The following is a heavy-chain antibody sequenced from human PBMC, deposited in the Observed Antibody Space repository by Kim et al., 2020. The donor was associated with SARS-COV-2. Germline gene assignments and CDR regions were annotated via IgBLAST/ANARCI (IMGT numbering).Heavy chain of an antibody. CDR2: ISWNSGSI. V-gene: IGHV3-9*01. D-gene: IGHD3-10*01. CDR3: AKDRERRDLLLWFGELPD. CDR1: GFTFDDYA. J-gene: IGHJ4*02. Sequence: GGSLRLSCAASGFTFDDYAMHWVRQAPGKGLEWVSGISWNSGSIGYADSVKGRFTISRDNAKNSLYLQMNSLRAEDTALYYCAKDRERRDLLLWFGELPDWGQGTLVTVSS.